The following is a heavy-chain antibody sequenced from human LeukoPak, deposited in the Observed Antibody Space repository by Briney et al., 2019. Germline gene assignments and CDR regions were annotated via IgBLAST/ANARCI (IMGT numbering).Heavy chain of an antibody. CDR1: GYIFINYY. Sequence: ASVKVSFKASGYIFINYYMHWVRQAPGQGLEWMAIINPSGGSTTYAQNFQGRVTMTRDTSTSTVYLEVNSLRSDDTAVYYCAREGYGSGRRLGLDVWGQGTTVTVSS. J-gene: IGHJ6*02. CDR3: AREGYGSGRRLGLDV. CDR2: INPSGGST. V-gene: IGHV1-46*01. D-gene: IGHD3-10*01.